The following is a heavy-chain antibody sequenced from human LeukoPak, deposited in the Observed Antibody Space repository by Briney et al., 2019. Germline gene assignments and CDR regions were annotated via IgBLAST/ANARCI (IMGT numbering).Heavy chain of an antibody. Sequence: GGSLRLSCAASGFTFSSYSMNWVRQAPGKGLEWVSSISSSSSYIYYADSVKGRFTISRDNAKNSLYLQMNSLRAEDTAVYYCAREPGYYDSSGYPSPFDYWGQGTLVTVSS. J-gene: IGHJ4*02. CDR2: ISSSSSYI. V-gene: IGHV3-21*01. CDR1: GFTFSSYS. D-gene: IGHD3-22*01. CDR3: AREPGYYDSSGYPSPFDY.